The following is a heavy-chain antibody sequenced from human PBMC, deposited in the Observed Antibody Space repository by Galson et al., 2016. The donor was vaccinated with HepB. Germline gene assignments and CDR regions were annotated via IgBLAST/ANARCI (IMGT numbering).Heavy chain of an antibody. Sequence: ETLSLTCTVSGGSISSTSYYWGWIRQPPGKGLEWIGSIYFSGSTYFNPSLKSRVTISVDTSKNQFSLKLSSVTATDTAVYYCASHGPKVRSWWGKWFDPWGQGTLVTVSS. J-gene: IGHJ5*02. CDR1: GGSISSTSYY. CDR3: ASHGPKVRSWWGKWFDP. V-gene: IGHV4-39*01. D-gene: IGHD6-13*01. CDR2: IYFSGST.